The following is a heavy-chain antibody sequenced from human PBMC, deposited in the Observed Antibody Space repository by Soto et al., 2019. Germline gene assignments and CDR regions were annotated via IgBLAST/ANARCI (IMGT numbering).Heavy chain of an antibody. V-gene: IGHV5-51*01. J-gene: IGHJ5*02. D-gene: IGHD3-22*01. CDR1: GCSFTSYL. CDR2: IYPGDSDT. CDR3: ARLLRPTRWFDP. Sequence: GESLEISCKGSGCSFTSYLIGWVRQMPGKGLEWMGIIYPGDSDTRYSPSFQGQVTISADKSISTAYLQWSSLKASDTAMYYCARLLRPTRWFDPWGQGTLVTVSS.